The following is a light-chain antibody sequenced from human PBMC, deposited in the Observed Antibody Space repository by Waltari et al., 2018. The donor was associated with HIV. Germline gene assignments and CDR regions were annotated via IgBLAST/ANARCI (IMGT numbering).Light chain of an antibody. Sequence: IQMTQPPSTLSASVGDSVTITCRPSHSISTWLAWYQQKPGKAPKLLISEASSLESGVPSRFSGSGSGTEFTLTINSLQPDDFATYYCQQYNSYPLTFGGGTKVEIK. CDR1: HSISTW. CDR3: QQYNSYPLT. V-gene: IGKV1-5*03. CDR2: EAS. J-gene: IGKJ4*01.